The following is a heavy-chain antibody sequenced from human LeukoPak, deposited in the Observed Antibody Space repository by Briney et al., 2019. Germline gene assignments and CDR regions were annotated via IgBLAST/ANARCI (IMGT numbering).Heavy chain of an antibody. Sequence: PSETLSLTCGVSGASVSSHFWSWIRQTPGMGLEWIGYISNRGSTGYNPSLRSRVTISVDAPTNEVSLNVRSVSAADTAVYYCAKGVSGTYYAFDVWGQGRTV. CDR1: GASVSSHF. D-gene: IGHD1-26*01. J-gene: IGHJ3*01. V-gene: IGHV4-59*02. CDR2: ISNRGST. CDR3: AKGVSGTYYAFDV.